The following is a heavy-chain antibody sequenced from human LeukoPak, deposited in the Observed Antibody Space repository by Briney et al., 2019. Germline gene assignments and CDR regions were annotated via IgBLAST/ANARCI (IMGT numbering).Heavy chain of an antibody. CDR2: ISAYNGNT. V-gene: IGHV1-18*01. CDR1: GYTFTSYG. J-gene: IGHJ6*02. Sequence: ASVKVSCKASGYTFTSYGISWVRQAPGQGLEWMGWISAYNGNTNYAQKLQGRVTMTTDTSTSTAYMELRSLRSDDTAVYYCARVHALAGTATVFGVAYTNYGMDVWGQGTTVTVSS. CDR3: ARVHALAGTATVFGVAYTNYGMDV. D-gene: IGHD3-3*01.